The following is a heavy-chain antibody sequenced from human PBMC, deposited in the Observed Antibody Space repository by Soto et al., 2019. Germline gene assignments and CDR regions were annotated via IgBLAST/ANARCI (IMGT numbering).Heavy chain of an antibody. CDR2: IIPIFGTA. V-gene: IGHV1-69*13. CDR3: ARVYRDIVVVPPAINWFDP. Sequence: ASVKVSCTASGGTFSSYAISWVRQDTGQGLEWMGGIIPIFGTANYAQKFQGRVTITADESTSTAYMELSSLRAEDTAVYYCARVYRDIVVVPPAINWFDPWGQGTLVTVSS. D-gene: IGHD2-2*01. CDR1: GGTFSSYA. J-gene: IGHJ5*02.